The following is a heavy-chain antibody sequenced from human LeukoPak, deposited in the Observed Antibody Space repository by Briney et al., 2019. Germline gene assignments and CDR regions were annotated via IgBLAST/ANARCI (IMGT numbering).Heavy chain of an antibody. CDR3: ARDQHDYVWGGPLDY. V-gene: IGHV3-48*01. D-gene: IGHD3-16*01. J-gene: IGHJ4*02. Sequence: GGSLRLSCAASGFTFSSYSMNWVRQAPGKGLEWVSYISSSSSTIYYADSVKGRFTISRDNAKNSLYLQMNSLRAEDTAVYYCARDQHDYVWGGPLDYWGQGTLVTVSS. CDR2: ISSSSSTI. CDR1: GFTFSSYS.